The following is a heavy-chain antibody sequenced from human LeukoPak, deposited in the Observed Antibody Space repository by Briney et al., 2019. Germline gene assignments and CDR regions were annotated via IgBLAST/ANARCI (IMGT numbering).Heavy chain of an antibody. Sequence: ASVEVSCKASGYTFTGYYMHWVRQAPGQGLEWMGWINPNSGGTNYAQKFQGRVTMTRDTSISTAYMELSRLRSDDTAVYYCAREDIVVVPAAMMAWFDPWGQGTLVTVSS. D-gene: IGHD2-2*01. J-gene: IGHJ5*02. CDR2: INPNSGGT. CDR1: GYTFTGYY. CDR3: AREDIVVVPAAMMAWFDP. V-gene: IGHV1-2*02.